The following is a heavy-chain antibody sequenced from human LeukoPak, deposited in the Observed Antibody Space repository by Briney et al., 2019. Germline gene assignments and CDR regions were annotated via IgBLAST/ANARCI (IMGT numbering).Heavy chain of an antibody. V-gene: IGHV4-39*07. Sequence: PSETLSLTCTVSGGSISSSSYYWGWIRQPPGKGLEWIGSIYYSGSTYYNPSLKSRVTISVDTSKNQFSLKLSSVTAADTAVYYCASESVGEPQTDALDIWGQGTMVTVSS. J-gene: IGHJ3*02. CDR1: GGSISSSSYY. CDR2: IYYSGST. CDR3: ASESVGEPQTDALDI. D-gene: IGHD3-10*01.